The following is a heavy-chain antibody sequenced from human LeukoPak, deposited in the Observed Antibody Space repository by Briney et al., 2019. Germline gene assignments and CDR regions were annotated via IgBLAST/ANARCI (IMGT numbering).Heavy chain of an antibody. Sequence: PGGSLRLSCAASGFTFSNYWMSWVRQAPGKGLERVANIKKDGSDKYYVDSVKGRFTISRNNAKNSLYLQMSSLRADDTAVYHCARLYYDYNSGYRHFDYWGQGTLVTVSS. V-gene: IGHV3-7*01. J-gene: IGHJ4*02. CDR3: ARLYYDYNSGYRHFDY. D-gene: IGHD3-22*01. CDR1: GFTFSNYW. CDR2: IKKDGSDK.